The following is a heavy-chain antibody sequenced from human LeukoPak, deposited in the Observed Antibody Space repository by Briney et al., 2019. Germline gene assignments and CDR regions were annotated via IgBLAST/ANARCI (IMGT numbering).Heavy chain of an antibody. V-gene: IGHV1-2*02. D-gene: IGHD3-22*01. CDR1: GYTFTGYY. CDR3: ARDYYDSGGYEDY. J-gene: IGHJ4*02. CDR2: INPNSGGT. Sequence: VSVKVSCKASGYTFTGYYMHWVRQAPGQGLEWMGWINPNSGGTNYAQKFQGRVTMTRDTSISTAYMELGRLRSDDTAVYYCARDYYDSGGYEDYWGQGTLVTVSS.